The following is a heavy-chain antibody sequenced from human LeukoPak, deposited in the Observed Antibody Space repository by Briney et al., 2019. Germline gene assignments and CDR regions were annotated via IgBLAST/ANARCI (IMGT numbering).Heavy chain of an antibody. V-gene: IGHV4-59*01. CDR2: IYYSGST. CDR3: ARDMEVNWGPYYYYGMDV. Sequence: SETLSLTCTVSSGSISSYYWSWIRQPPGKGLEWIGYIYYSGSTNYNPSLKSRVTISVDTSKNQFSLKLSSVTAADTAVYYCARDMEVNWGPYYYYGMDVWGQGTTVTVSS. CDR1: SGSISSYY. D-gene: IGHD7-27*01. J-gene: IGHJ6*02.